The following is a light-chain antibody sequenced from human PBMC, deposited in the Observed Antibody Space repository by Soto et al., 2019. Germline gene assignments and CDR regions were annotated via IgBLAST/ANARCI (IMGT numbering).Light chain of an antibody. CDR2: AAS. J-gene: IGKJ1*01. CDR3: QQSYSIPQT. V-gene: IGKV1-39*01. CDR1: QSISSY. Sequence: DIQMTQSPSSLSASVGDRVTITCRASQSISSYLNWYQQKPGKAPKFLIFAASSLQSGVPSRFSGSGSGTDFTLTISSLQPEDFATYYCQQSYSIPQTFGQGTKVELK.